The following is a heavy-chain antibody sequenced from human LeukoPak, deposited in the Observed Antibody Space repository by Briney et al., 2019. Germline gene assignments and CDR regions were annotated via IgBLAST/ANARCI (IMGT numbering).Heavy chain of an antibody. D-gene: IGHD6-19*01. CDR3: AREPTGYSSGWVPLDAFDI. V-gene: IGHV3-21*01. CDR2: ISSSSSYI. Sequence: GGSLRLSCAASGFTFSSYSMNWVRQAPGKGLEWVSSISSSSSYIYYADSVKGRFTISRDNAKNSLYLQMNSLRAEDTAAYYCAREPTGYSSGWVPLDAFDIWGQGTMVTVSS. J-gene: IGHJ3*02. CDR1: GFTFSSYS.